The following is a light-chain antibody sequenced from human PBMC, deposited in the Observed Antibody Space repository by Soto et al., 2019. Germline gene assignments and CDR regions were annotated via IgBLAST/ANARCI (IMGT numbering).Light chain of an antibody. Sequence: EIVLTQSPGTLSSSPGERATLSCRASQSLSKTYLAWYQKKPGQAPRLLIDGASNMATATPDRFSGSGCATHFTLTISRLEPEAFAVYYCQQYVSPPWTFVPGTKVEIK. V-gene: IGKV3-20*01. CDR1: QSLSKTY. J-gene: IGKJ1*01. CDR3: QQYVSPPWT. CDR2: GAS.